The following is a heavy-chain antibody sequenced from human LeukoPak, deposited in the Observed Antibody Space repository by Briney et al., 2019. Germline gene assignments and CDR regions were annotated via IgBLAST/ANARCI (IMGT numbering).Heavy chain of an antibody. J-gene: IGHJ3*02. V-gene: IGHV4-39*02. D-gene: IGHD3-3*01. CDR3: AKVLGDDLFDAFEI. CDR1: GVSISSSDPF. Sequence: SETLSLTCTVSGVSISSSDPFWGWIRQPPGKGLEWIVTISYRGSAYYNPSLKSRVTLSKDTSKNHFSLKLSSVTVADVAVYYCAKVLGDDLFDAFEIWGQGKMVTVSS. CDR2: ISYRGSA.